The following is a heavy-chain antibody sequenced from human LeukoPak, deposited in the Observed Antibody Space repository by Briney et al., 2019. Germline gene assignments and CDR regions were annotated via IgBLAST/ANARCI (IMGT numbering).Heavy chain of an antibody. Sequence: ASVKVSCKASRGTFSSYAISWVRQAPGQGLEWMGRIIPILGIANYAQKFQGRVTMTRDTSTSTVYMELSSLRSEDTAVYYCARGRNYYGSEDNWFDPWGQGTLVTVSS. D-gene: IGHD3-10*01. CDR1: RGTFSSYA. J-gene: IGHJ5*02. CDR2: IIPILGIA. V-gene: IGHV1-69*04. CDR3: ARGRNYYGSEDNWFDP.